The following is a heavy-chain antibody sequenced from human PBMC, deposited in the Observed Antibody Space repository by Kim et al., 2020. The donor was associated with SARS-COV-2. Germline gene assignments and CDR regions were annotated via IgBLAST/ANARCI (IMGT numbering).Heavy chain of an antibody. CDR1: GGSIISGGYY. D-gene: IGHD3-3*01. V-gene: IGHV4-31*01. J-gene: IGHJ3*02. CDR2: IYYSGST. Sequence: SETLSLTCTVSGGSIISGGYYWSWIRQHPGKGLEWIGYIYYSGSTYYNPSLKSQVTISVDTSKNQFSLKLSSVTAADTAVYYCAREITIFGVVRAFDIWGQGTLVTVSS. CDR3: AREITIFGVVRAFDI.